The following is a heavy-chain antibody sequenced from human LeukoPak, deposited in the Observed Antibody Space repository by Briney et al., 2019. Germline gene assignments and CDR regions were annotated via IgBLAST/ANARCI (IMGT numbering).Heavy chain of an antibody. CDR2: IYTSGST. Sequence: SETLSLTCTVSGGSISSGSYYWSWIRQPAGKGLEWIGRIYTSGSTNYNPSLKSRVTISVDTSKNQFSLKLNSVTATDTAVYYCARHGGFYFDSWGQGTLVTVSS. CDR3: ARHGGFYFDS. CDR1: GGSISSGSYY. J-gene: IGHJ4*02. V-gene: IGHV4-61*02. D-gene: IGHD3-16*01.